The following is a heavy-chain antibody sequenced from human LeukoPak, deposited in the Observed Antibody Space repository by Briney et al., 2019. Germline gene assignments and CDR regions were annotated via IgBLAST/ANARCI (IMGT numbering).Heavy chain of an antibody. D-gene: IGHD6-13*01. J-gene: IGHJ4*02. V-gene: IGHV3-7*01. CDR3: ARGSSSRPD. Sequence: PGGSLRLSCEASGFSFSSYWMTWVRQPPGKGPEWVANIKQDESEKYSVDSVKGRFTISRDNAKNSLYLQMSSLRAEDTAVYYCARGSSSRPDWGQGTLVTVSS. CDR2: IKQDESEK. CDR1: GFSFSSYW.